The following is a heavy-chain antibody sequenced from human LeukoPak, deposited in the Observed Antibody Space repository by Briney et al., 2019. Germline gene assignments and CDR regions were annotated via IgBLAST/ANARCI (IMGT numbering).Heavy chain of an antibody. CDR3: ARKTGDPIAPLDY. D-gene: IGHD7-27*01. Sequence: KSSETLSLTCAVYGGSFSGYYWSWIRQPPGKGLEWIGEINHSGSTNYNPSLKSRVTISVDTSKNQFSLKLSSVTAADTAVYYCARKTGDPIAPLDYWGQGTLVTVSS. CDR2: INHSGST. CDR1: GGSFSGYY. V-gene: IGHV4-34*01. J-gene: IGHJ4*02.